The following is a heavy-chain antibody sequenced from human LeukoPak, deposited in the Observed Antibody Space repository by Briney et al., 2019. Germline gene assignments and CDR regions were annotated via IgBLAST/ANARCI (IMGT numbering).Heavy chain of an antibody. CDR2: INHSGST. D-gene: IGHD3-10*01. V-gene: IGHV4-34*01. Sequence: SETLSLTCAVYGGSFSGYYWSWIRQPPGKGLECIGEINHSGSTNYNPSLKSRVTISVDTSKNQFSLKLSSVTAADTAVYYCARSGTGRMVRSFSDIWGQGTMVTVSS. CDR1: GGSFSGYY. CDR3: ARSGTGRMVRSFSDI. J-gene: IGHJ3*02.